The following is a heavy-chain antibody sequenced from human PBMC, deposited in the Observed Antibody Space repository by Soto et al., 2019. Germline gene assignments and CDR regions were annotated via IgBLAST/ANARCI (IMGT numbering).Heavy chain of an antibody. CDR3: ARDSGIAVAGSDY. Sequence: GASVRVSCKASGYTLTSYAMHWVRQAPGQRLEWMGWINAGNGNTKYSQKFQGRVTITRDTSASTAYMELSSLRSEDTAVYYCARDSGIAVAGSDYWGQGTLVTVSS. CDR1: GYTLTSYA. V-gene: IGHV1-3*01. CDR2: INAGNGNT. J-gene: IGHJ4*02. D-gene: IGHD6-19*01.